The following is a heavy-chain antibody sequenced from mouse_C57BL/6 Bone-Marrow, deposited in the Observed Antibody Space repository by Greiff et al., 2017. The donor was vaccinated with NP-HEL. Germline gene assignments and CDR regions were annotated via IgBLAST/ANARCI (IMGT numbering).Heavy chain of an antibody. Sequence: QVQLQQPGTELVKPGASVKLSCKASGYTFTSYWMHWVKQRPGQGLEWIGRIDPNSGGTKYNEKFKSKATLTVDKPSSTAYMQLSSLTSEDSAVYYCASDYYGSSYGYFDYWGQGTTLTVSS. J-gene: IGHJ2*01. CDR3: ASDYYGSSYGYFDY. V-gene: IGHV1-72*01. CDR2: IDPNSGGT. D-gene: IGHD1-1*01. CDR1: GYTFTSYW.